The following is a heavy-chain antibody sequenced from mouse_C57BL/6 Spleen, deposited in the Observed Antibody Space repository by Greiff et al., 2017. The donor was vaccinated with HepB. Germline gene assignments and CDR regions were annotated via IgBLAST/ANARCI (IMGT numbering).Heavy chain of an antibody. CDR2: IDPETGGT. D-gene: IGHD2-3*01. J-gene: IGHJ3*01. CDR3: TRSDDGYYGFAY. Sequence: VQLQQSGAELVRPGASVTLSCKASGYTFTDYEMHWVKQTPVHGLEWIGAIDPETGGTAYNQKFKGKAILTADKSSSTAYMELRSLTSEDSAVYYCTRSDDGYYGFAYWGQVTLVTVSA. V-gene: IGHV1-15*01. CDR1: GYTFTDYE.